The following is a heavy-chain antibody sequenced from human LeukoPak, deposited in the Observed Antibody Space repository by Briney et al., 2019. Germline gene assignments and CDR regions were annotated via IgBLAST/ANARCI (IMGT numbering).Heavy chain of an antibody. D-gene: IGHD5-12*01. Sequence: GASVKVSCKASGYTFTSYDINWVRQATGQWLEWMGWMNPNSGNTGYAQKFQGRVTMTRNTSISTAYMELSSLRSEDTAVYYCARSIVATFYSYYYGMDVWGQGTTVTVSS. CDR3: ARSIVATFYSYYYGMDV. V-gene: IGHV1-8*01. J-gene: IGHJ6*02. CDR1: GYTFTSYD. CDR2: MNPNSGNT.